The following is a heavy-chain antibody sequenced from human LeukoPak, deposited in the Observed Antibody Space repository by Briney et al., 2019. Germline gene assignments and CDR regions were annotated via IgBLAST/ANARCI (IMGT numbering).Heavy chain of an antibody. CDR1: GFTFDDYG. V-gene: IGHV3-9*01. Sequence: GGSLRLSCEASGFTFDDYGMHWVRQAPGKGLEWVSTISWNSASVGYVDSVKGRFTTSRDNAKKTLYLQMNGLRPEDTALYYCAKDYGYSSSWYDYWGQGTLVTVSS. D-gene: IGHD6-13*01. CDR2: ISWNSASV. J-gene: IGHJ4*02. CDR3: AKDYGYSSSWYDY.